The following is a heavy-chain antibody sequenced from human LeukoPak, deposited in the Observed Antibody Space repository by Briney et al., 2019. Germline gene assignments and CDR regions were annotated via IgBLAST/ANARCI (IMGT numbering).Heavy chain of an antibody. CDR3: VYDCAQYRVLRALDI. CDR2: ISSNGGST. V-gene: IGHV3-64D*09. Sequence: PGGSLRLSSSLSLVTLSVFTTEAGSQAPGKGLEYVSAISSNGGSTYYADSVKGRFTISRDNSKNTLYLQMSSLRAEDTAVYYCVYDCAQYRVLRALDIWSQGTMVTVSS. CDR1: LVTLSVFT. D-gene: IGHD2-15*01. J-gene: IGHJ3*02.